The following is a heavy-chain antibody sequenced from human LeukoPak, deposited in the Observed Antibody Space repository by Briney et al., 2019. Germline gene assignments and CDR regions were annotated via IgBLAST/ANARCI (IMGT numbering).Heavy chain of an antibody. J-gene: IGHJ4*02. CDR1: GYTFTSYG. CDR3: ARKSAARRTSEFDY. V-gene: IGHV1-18*01. Sequence: ASVKVSCKASGYTFTSYGISWVRQAPGQGLEWMGWISAYNGNTNYAQKFQGRVTMTRDTSISTAYMELSSLGSDDTAVFYCARKSAARRTSEFDYWGQGTPVTVSS. D-gene: IGHD6-6*01. CDR2: ISAYNGNT.